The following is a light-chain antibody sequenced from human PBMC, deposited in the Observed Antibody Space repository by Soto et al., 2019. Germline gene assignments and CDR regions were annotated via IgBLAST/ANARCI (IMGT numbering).Light chain of an antibody. CDR2: DVS. CDR1: SGDVGGYNY. V-gene: IGLV2-11*01. CDR3: CSYAGSNTWV. J-gene: IGLJ3*02. Sequence: QSVLTQPRSVPGSPGQSVAISCTGTSGDVGGYNYVSWYQHYAGKAPQLMIYDVSKRPSGVPDRFSGSKSGNTASLSISGLQAEDEADYYCCSYAGSNTWVFGGGTKLTVL.